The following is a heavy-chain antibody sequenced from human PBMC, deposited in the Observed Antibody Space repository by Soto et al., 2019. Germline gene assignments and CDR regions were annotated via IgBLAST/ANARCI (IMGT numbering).Heavy chain of an antibody. CDR2: ISGSGDTR. D-gene: IGHD6-19*01. Sequence: EVHLLESGGGLVQPGGSLRLSCAASGFTLSRYAMSWVRQAPGKGLEWVSIISGSGDTRYYADSVKGRFTISRDNSKNTLYLQMNGLRAEDTAVYYCAKDDGRGWYLSDAFDIWGQGIMVTVSS. CDR3: AKDDGRGWYLSDAFDI. V-gene: IGHV3-23*01. CDR1: GFTLSRYA. J-gene: IGHJ3*02.